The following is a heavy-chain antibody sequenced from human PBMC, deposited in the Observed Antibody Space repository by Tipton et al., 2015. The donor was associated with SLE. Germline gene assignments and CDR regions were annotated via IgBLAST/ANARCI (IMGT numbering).Heavy chain of an antibody. V-gene: IGHV3-7*01. J-gene: IGHJ4*02. D-gene: IGHD7-27*01. CDR2: IKQDGSEK. CDR1: GFTFSSFW. Sequence: GSLRLSCAASGFTFSSFWMTWVRQAPGKGLEWVANIKQDGSEKYYVGSVKGRFTISRDNGRQSLYLQMNSLRAEDTAVYYCASEGDNWGHGGEFDYWGQGTLVTVSS. CDR3: ASEGDNWGHGGEFDY.